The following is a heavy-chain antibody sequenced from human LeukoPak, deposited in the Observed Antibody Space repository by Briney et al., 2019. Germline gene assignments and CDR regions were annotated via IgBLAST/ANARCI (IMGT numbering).Heavy chain of an antibody. Sequence: ASVKVSCKASGYKFINYGISWVRQAPGQGLEWMGWISGYNANTNYAQKLQGRVTMTTDTSTSTAYMELRSLRSDDTAVYYCARDTLGYYYYYMDVWGKGTTVTVSS. J-gene: IGHJ6*03. CDR1: GYKFINYG. D-gene: IGHD7-27*01. CDR3: ARDTLGYYYYYMDV. CDR2: ISGYNANT. V-gene: IGHV1-18*01.